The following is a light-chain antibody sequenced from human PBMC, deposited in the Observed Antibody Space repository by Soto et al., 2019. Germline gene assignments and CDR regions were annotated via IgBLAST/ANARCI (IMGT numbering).Light chain of an antibody. CDR3: QQRSNWPPWT. V-gene: IGKV3-11*01. CDR1: QSVSSY. J-gene: IGKJ1*01. CDR2: DAS. Sequence: IVLTQSPATLSLSPGERATLSCMASQSVSSYLAWYQQKPGQAPRLLIYDASNRATGIPARFSGSGSGTDFTLTISSLEPADFAVYYCQQRSNWPPWTFGQGTKVDIK.